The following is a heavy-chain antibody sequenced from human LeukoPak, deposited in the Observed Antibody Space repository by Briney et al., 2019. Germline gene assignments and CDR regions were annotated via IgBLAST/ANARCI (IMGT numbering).Heavy chain of an antibody. D-gene: IGHD6-19*01. Sequence: GESLKISCAASGFTFSSYGMHWVRQAPGKGLEWVAVIWYGGSNKYYADSVKGRFTISRDNSKNTLYLQMNSLRAEDTAVYYCARDHGIQWLVPYFQHWGQGTLVTVSS. J-gene: IGHJ1*01. CDR3: ARDHGIQWLVPYFQH. V-gene: IGHV3-33*01. CDR2: IWYGGSNK. CDR1: GFTFSSYG.